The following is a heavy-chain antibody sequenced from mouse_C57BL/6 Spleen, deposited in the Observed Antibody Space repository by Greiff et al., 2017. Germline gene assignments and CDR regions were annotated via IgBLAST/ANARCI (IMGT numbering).Heavy chain of an antibody. J-gene: IGHJ4*01. V-gene: IGHV2-2*01. D-gene: IGHD1-1*01. CDR3: ARTTVVATDYYYAMDY. Sequence: VQLQESGPGLVQPSQSLSITCTVSGFSLTSYGVHWVRQSPGKGLEWLGVIWSGGSTDYNAAFISRLSISKDNSKSQVFFKMNSLQADDTAIYYCARTTVVATDYYYAMDYWGQGTSVTVSS. CDR1: GFSLTSYG. CDR2: IWSGGST.